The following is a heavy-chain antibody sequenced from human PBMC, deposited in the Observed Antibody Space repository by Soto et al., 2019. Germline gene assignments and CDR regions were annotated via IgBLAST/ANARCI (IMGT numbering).Heavy chain of an antibody. CDR2: IVVGSGNT. CDR1: GFTFFTSA. D-gene: IGHD6-6*01. Sequence: ASVKVSCKASGFTFFTSAIHWVRQARGQRLEWMGWIVVGSGNTNYAQKLQGRVTMTTDTSTSTAYMELRSLRSDDTAVYYCARTLYSSSASGYWGQGTLVTVSS. V-gene: IGHV1-58*02. J-gene: IGHJ4*02. CDR3: ARTLYSSSASGY.